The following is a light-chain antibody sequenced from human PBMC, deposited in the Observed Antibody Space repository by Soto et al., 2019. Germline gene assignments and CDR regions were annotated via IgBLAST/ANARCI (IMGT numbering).Light chain of an antibody. CDR1: SSDVGGYKY. Sequence: QSVLTQPASVSGSPGQSVTISCTGTSSDVGGYKYVSWYQHHPGEAPKLLIYDVTHRPSGISHRFSGSKSGNTASLTISGLQAEDEADYYCSSYTSSNTVVFGGGTKLTVL. CDR3: SSYTSSNTVV. CDR2: DVT. J-gene: IGLJ2*01. V-gene: IGLV2-14*03.